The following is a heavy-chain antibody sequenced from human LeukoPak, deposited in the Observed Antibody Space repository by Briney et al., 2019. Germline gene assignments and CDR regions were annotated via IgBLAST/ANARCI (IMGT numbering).Heavy chain of an antibody. D-gene: IGHD2-15*01. CDR2: MNPNSGNT. V-gene: IGHV1-8*01. CDR1: GYTFTSYD. CDR3: ARASGYDYGDY. J-gene: IGHJ4*02. Sequence: ASVKVSCKASGYTFTSYDINWVRQATGQGLEWMGRMNPNSGNTGYAQKFQDRVTMTRNTSISTAYMELSSLRSEDTAVYYCARASGYDYGDYWGQGTLVTVSS.